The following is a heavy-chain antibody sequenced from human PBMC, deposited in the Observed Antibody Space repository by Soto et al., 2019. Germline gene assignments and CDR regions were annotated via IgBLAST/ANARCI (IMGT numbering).Heavy chain of an antibody. Sequence: SVKVSCKASGCTFSSYAISWVRQAPGQGLEWMGGIIPIFGTANYAQKFQGRVTITADKSTSTAYMELSSLRSEDTAVYYCARVCTSYSSHYYYYGMEIWGQGTMVKVSS. CDR1: GCTFSSYA. D-gene: IGHD2-2*01. CDR3: ARVCTSYSSHYYYYGMEI. J-gene: IGHJ6*02. V-gene: IGHV1-69*06. CDR2: IIPIFGTA.